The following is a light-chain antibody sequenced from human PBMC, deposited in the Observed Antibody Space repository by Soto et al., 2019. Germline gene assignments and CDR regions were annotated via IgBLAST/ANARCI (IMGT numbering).Light chain of an antibody. CDR1: QTISSW. V-gene: IGKV1-5*03. Sequence: DIQMTQSPSTLSGSVGDRVTITCRASQTISSWLAWYQQKPGKAPKLLIYKASTLKSGVPSRFSGSGSGTEFTLTISSLQPDDFATFYCLQYSSFSRTFGQGTKVDIK. J-gene: IGKJ1*01. CDR3: LQYSSFSRT. CDR2: KAS.